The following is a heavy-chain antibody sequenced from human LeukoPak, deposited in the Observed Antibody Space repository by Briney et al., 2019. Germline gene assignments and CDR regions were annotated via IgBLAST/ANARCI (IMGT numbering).Heavy chain of an antibody. CDR3: ARGFHGSGSYFPFDY. Sequence: SVKVSCKASGYTFTSYGISWVRQAPGQGLEWMGGIIPIFGTANYAQKFQGRVTITADESTSTAYMELSSLRSEDTAVYYCARGFHGSGSYFPFDYWGQGTLVTVSS. CDR2: IIPIFGTA. J-gene: IGHJ4*02. D-gene: IGHD3-10*01. CDR1: GYTFTSYG. V-gene: IGHV1-69*13.